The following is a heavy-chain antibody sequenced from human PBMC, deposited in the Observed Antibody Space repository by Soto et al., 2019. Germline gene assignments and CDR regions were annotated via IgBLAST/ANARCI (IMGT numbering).Heavy chain of an antibody. CDR3: ARTKYSSSWNWFDS. D-gene: IGHD2-2*01. J-gene: IGHJ5*01. CDR2: MYNSGST. Sequence: SETLSLTCTISGGSISGYYWSWIRQTPGKGLEWIGYMYNSGSTNYNPSLRSRVTISVDTSKNQFSLKLSSVTAADTAVYYCARTKYSSSWNWFDSWGQGTLVTVSS. V-gene: IGHV4-59*01. CDR1: GGSISGYY.